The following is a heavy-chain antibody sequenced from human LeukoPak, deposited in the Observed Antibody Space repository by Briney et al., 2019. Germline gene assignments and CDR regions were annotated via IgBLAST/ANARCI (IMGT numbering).Heavy chain of an antibody. CDR2: IRYDGSNE. CDR1: GFTFSNSG. CDR3: AKVGPWGIAAAFDYYYMDV. J-gene: IGHJ6*03. D-gene: IGHD6-13*01. V-gene: IGHV3-30*02. Sequence: GGSLRLACTASGFTFSNSGMHWVRQAPGKGLEWVAFIRYDGSNEFYVDSVKGRFTIFRDKSKNTLYLQMNSLRAEDTAVYYCAKVGPWGIAAAFDYYYMDVWGKGTTVTVSS.